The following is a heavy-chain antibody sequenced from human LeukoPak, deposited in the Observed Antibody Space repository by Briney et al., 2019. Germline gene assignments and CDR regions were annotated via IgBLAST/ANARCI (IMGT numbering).Heavy chain of an antibody. CDR1: GFTFSSYW. Sequence: PGGSLRLSCAASGFTFSSYWIHWVRRAPGKGLVWVSRINSDGSSTSYADSVKGRFTISRDNAKNTLYLQMNTLRAEDTAVYYCAREMSTIDDAFDIWGQGTMVTVSS. D-gene: IGHD5/OR15-5a*01. CDR2: INSDGSST. CDR3: AREMSTIDDAFDI. J-gene: IGHJ3*02. V-gene: IGHV3-74*01.